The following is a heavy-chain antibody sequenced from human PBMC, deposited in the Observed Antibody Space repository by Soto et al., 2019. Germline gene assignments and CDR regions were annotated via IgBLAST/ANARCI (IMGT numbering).Heavy chain of an antibody. J-gene: IGHJ6*03. Sequence: QVQLVQSGAEVKKPGSSVKVSCKASGGTFSSYTISWVRQGPGLGLEWMGRIIPILGIANYAQKFQGRVTITADKSTSTAYMELSSLRSEDTAVYYCARGRGQLLYPYYYMDVWGKGTTVTVSS. V-gene: IGHV1-69*02. CDR3: ARGRGQLLYPYYYMDV. D-gene: IGHD2-2*02. CDR1: GGTFSSYT. CDR2: IIPILGIA.